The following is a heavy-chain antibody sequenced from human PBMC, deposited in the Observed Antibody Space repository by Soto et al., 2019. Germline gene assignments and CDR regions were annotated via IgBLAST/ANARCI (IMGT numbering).Heavy chain of an antibody. D-gene: IGHD2-2*01. CDR1: GYTFTGYY. CDR2: INPNSGGT. V-gene: IGHV1-2*04. Sequence: ASVKVSCKASGYTFTGYYMHWVRQAPGQGLELMGWINPNSGGTNYAQKFQGWVTMTRDTSISTAYMELSRLGSDDTAVYYCARGAPIVVVPAAQTYYYYGMDVWGQGTTVTVYS. CDR3: ARGAPIVVVPAAQTYYYYGMDV. J-gene: IGHJ6*02.